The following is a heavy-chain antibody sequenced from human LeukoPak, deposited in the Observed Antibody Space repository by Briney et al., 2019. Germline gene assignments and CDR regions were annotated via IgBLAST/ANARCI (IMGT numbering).Heavy chain of an antibody. V-gene: IGHV3-43D*04. J-gene: IGHJ3*01. D-gene: IGHD3-3*01. CDR2: ITWDGTAT. CDR1: RFAFDDYA. Sequence: GGSLRLSCVASRFAFDDYAMDWVRQSPGRGLEGVAFITWDGTATSYVDSVKGRFTISRDNSKNSLYLQLDSLRVEDSGLYYCAPSGHYGIDLWGQGTMVTVSS. CDR3: APSGHYGIDL.